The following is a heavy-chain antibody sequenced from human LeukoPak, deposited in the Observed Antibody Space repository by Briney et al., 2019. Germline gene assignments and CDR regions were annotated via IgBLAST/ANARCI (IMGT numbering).Heavy chain of an antibody. D-gene: IGHD3-22*01. J-gene: IGHJ4*02. CDR2: IIPILGIA. CDR1: GYTFTSYG. CDR3: AIHTYYYDSSGYFSFDY. Sequence: ASVTVSCKASGYTFTSYGISWVRQAPGQGLEWMGRIIPILGIANYAQKFQGRVTITADKSTSTAYMELSSLRSEDTAVYYCAIHTYYYDSSGYFSFDYWGQGTLVTVSS. V-gene: IGHV1-69*04.